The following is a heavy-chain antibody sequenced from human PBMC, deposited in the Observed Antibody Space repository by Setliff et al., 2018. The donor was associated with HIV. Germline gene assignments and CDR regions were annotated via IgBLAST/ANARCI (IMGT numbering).Heavy chain of an antibody. CDR1: GFTLSDHW. CDR3: SRGIRSYSTSPRGFDI. D-gene: IGHD1-26*01. J-gene: IGHJ3*02. V-gene: IGHV3-74*01. CDR2: TNNDGSIT. Sequence: PGGSLRLSCAASGFTLSDHWMHWVRQVPGKGLVWVSRTNNDGSITNYADFVKGRFTMSRDSAKNTLYLQMNSLRVEDTAVYYCSRGIRSYSTSPRGFDIWGQGTLVTVSS.